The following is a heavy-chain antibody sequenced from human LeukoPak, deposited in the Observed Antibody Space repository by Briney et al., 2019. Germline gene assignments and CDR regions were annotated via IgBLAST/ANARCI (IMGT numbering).Heavy chain of an antibody. CDR2: IRHDGTNK. J-gene: IGHJ4*02. CDR3: PTEGSSWTQQPLLSYFDY. D-gene: IGHD6-13*01. V-gene: IGHV3-30*02. Sequence: GGSLRLSCAASGFTFSSFGMHWVRQAPGKGLERVAFIRHDGTNKYYADSVKGRSTISRDNYKNILYLQMDSLRAEDTAVYYCPTEGSSWTQQPLLSYFDYWGQGALVTVSS. CDR1: GFTFSSFG.